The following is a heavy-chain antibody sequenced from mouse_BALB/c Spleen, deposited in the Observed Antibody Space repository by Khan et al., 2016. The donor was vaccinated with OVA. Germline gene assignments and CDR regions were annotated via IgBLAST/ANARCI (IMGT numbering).Heavy chain of an antibody. CDR3: ARYYGNDGWYFDV. J-gene: IGHJ1*01. V-gene: IGHV2-9*02. CDR2: IWAGGSA. CDR1: GFSLTSYG. Sequence: QVQLKQSGPAMVAPSQSLSITCTVSGFSLTSYGVHWVRQPPGKGLEWMGVIWAGGSANYNSALMSRLSISKDKSKSQVFLKMNSLQTDDTGTYYCARYYGNDGWYFDVWGAGTTVTVSS. D-gene: IGHD2-2*01.